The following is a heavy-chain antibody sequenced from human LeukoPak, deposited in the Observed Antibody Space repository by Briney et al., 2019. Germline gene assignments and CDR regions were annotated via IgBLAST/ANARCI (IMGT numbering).Heavy chain of an antibody. V-gene: IGHV3-33*01. CDR2: IWFDGSNQ. CDR3: ARGLGYSYGYGIDY. D-gene: IGHD5-18*01. Sequence: GESLRLSCAASGFIFSSYAMHWVRRAPGKGPEWVAIIWFDGSNQYYAESVEGRFTVSRDNSKNTLYLQMNSLRAEDTAVYSCARGLGYSYGYGIDYWGQGTLVIASS. J-gene: IGHJ4*02. CDR1: GFIFSSYA.